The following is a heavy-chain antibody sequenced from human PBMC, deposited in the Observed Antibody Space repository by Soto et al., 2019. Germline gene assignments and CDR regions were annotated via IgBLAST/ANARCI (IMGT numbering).Heavy chain of an antibody. CDR2: VNHSGTT. CDR1: GGSFSGYY. CDR3: ARGIGYCSSINCYSSRRLRFDS. Sequence: QVQLQQWGAGLLKPSETLSLTCAVYGGSFSGYYWTWIRQSPEKGLEWIGEVNHSGTTYYNPSLKTRVTISVHTPKNQFSLKMSSVHAADTAVYYCARGIGYCSSINCYSSRRLRFDSWGQGTLVTVSS. D-gene: IGHD2-2*01. V-gene: IGHV4-34*01. J-gene: IGHJ4*02.